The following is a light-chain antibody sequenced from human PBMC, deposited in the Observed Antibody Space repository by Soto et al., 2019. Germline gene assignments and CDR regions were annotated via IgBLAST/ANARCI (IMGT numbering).Light chain of an antibody. Sequence: TVLTQSPATLSLSPGERATLSCKASQSIGNSLGWFQQKPGQAPRLLTDDAFNRATGIPARFTGSGSGSDFTLNISSLEHEDFGVYYCRQRYNSPLTFGGGTKVEIK. J-gene: IGKJ4*01. V-gene: IGKV3-11*01. CDR2: DAF. CDR3: RQRYNSPLT. CDR1: QSIGNS.